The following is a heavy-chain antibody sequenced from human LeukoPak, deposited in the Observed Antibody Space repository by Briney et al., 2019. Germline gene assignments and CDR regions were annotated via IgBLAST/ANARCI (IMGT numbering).Heavy chain of an antibody. Sequence: GGSLRLSCAASGFTFSSYSMNWVRQAPGKGLEWVSSISSSSSYIYYADSVKGRFTISRDNAKNSLYLQMNSLRAEDTAVYYCARSYCSGGSCHEIDYWGQGTLVTVFS. CDR2: ISSSSSYI. D-gene: IGHD2-15*01. V-gene: IGHV3-21*01. CDR1: GFTFSSYS. J-gene: IGHJ4*02. CDR3: ARSYCSGGSCHEIDY.